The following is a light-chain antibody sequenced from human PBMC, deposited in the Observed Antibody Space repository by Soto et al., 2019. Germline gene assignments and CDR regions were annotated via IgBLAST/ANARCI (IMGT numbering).Light chain of an antibody. Sequence: QSVLTQPPSVSGAPGQRVTISCTGSSSNIGARYDVHWYQQLPGTAPKLLIYGNSNRPSGVPDRFSGSKSGTSVSLAITGLQAEDEADYYCQSYDSSLNAVVFGGGTNLTVL. CDR2: GNS. J-gene: IGLJ2*01. V-gene: IGLV1-40*01. CDR1: SSNIGARYD. CDR3: QSYDSSLNAVV.